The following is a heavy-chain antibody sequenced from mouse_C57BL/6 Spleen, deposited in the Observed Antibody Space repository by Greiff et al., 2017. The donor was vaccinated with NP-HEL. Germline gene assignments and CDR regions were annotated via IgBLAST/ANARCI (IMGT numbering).Heavy chain of an antibody. J-gene: IGHJ4*01. Sequence: QVQLKQPGAELVRPGSSVKLSCKASGYTFTSYWMHWVKQRPIQGLEWIGNIDPSDSETHYNQKFKDKATLTVDKSSSTAYMQLSSLTSEDSAVYYCARRTRDYAMDYWGQGTSVTVSS. V-gene: IGHV1-52*01. CDR1: GYTFTSYW. D-gene: IGHD3-3*01. CDR3: ARRTRDYAMDY. CDR2: IDPSDSET.